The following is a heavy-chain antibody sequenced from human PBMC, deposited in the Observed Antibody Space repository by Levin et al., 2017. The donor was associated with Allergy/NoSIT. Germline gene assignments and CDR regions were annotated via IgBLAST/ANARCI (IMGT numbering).Heavy chain of an antibody. D-gene: IGHD3-16*01. CDR3: AADLLATLGN. Sequence: EASVKVSCKVSGHTLSELSVHWVRQAPGNGLEWMGGYDPETTEILYAQKFQGRVSLTEDTSTDTAYMELSSLRFDDTAVYYCAADLLATLGNWGQGTVVTVSS. J-gene: IGHJ4*02. V-gene: IGHV1-24*01. CDR1: GHTLSELS. CDR2: YDPETTEI.